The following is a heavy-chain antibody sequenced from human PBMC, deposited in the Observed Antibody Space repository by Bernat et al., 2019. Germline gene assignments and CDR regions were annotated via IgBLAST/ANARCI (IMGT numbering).Heavy chain of an antibody. D-gene: IGHD3-22*01. CDR2: IWYDGSNK. V-gene: IGHV3-33*01. CDR3: ARDFYYDSSTDPFDY. CDR1: GFTFSSYG. J-gene: IGHJ4*02. Sequence: QVQLVESGGGVVQPGRSLRLSCAASGFTFSSYGVHWVRQAPGKGLEWVAVIWYDGSNKYYADSVKGRFTISRDNSKNTLYLQMNSLRAEDTAVYYCARDFYYDSSTDPFDYWGQGTLVTVSS.